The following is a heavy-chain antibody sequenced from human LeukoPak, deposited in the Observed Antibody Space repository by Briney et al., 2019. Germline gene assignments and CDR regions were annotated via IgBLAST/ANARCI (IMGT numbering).Heavy chain of an antibody. J-gene: IGHJ6*03. V-gene: IGHV4-39*07. CDR1: GGSISSSNYY. D-gene: IGHD6-19*01. Sequence: SETLSLTCTVSGGSISSSNYYWGWIRQPPGKGLEWIGSIYYSGYTYYNPSLKSRVTISVDRSKNQMSLKLSSVTAADTAVYYCARLPRGIAVAGTRQGPARYYYYYYMDVWGKGTTVTISS. CDR3: ARLPRGIAVAGTRQGPARYYYYYYMDV. CDR2: IYYSGYT.